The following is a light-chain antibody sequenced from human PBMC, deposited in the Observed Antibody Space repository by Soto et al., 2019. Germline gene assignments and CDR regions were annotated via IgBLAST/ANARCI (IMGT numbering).Light chain of an antibody. V-gene: IGKV3-20*01. CDR1: QSISSSY. Sequence: EIVLTQSPGTLSLSPGERATLSCRASQSISSSYLAWYQQKPGQAPRLLIYAASSRAPGIPDRFSGSGYGTDFTLTISRLEPEDFAVYYCQQYGSSSYTFGQGTQLEIK. J-gene: IGKJ2*01. CDR3: QQYGSSSYT. CDR2: AAS.